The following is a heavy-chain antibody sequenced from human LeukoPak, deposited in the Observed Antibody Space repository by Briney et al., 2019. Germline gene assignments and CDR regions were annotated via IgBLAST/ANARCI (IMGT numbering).Heavy chain of an antibody. J-gene: IGHJ4*02. Sequence: GGSLRLSCAASGFSFSTYPMSWVRQAPGKGLDWVSAISDSGDNKQYADSVKGRFTISRDNSRNTLYLQMNSLRAEDTAVYYCAKDDRWLQFCCWGQGTLVTVSA. CDR2: ISDSGDNK. D-gene: IGHD5-24*01. CDR1: GFSFSTYP. V-gene: IGHV3-23*01. CDR3: AKDDRWLQFCC.